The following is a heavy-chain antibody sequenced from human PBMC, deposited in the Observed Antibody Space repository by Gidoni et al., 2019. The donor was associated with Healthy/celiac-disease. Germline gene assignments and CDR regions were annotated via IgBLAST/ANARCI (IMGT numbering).Heavy chain of an antibody. D-gene: IGHD4-17*01. CDR2: ISYDGSNK. CDR1: GFPFSSYA. CDR3: ARDHGGPPPYYYGMDV. Sequence: QVQLVESGGGVVQPGRSLRLSCASSGFPFSSYAMHWVRQAPGKGLEWVAVISYDGSNKYYADSVKGRFTISRDNSKNTLYLQMNSLRAEDTAVYYCARDHGGPPPYYYGMDVWGQGTTVTVSS. J-gene: IGHJ6*02. V-gene: IGHV3-30-3*01.